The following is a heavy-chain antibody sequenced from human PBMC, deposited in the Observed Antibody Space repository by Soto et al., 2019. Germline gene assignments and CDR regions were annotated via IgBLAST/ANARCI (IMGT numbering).Heavy chain of an antibody. CDR2: IWYDGSNK. CDR3: AIEYDSSGYYDY. CDR1: GFTFSSYG. J-gene: IGHJ4*02. V-gene: IGHV3-33*01. Sequence: GGSLRLSCAASGFTFSSYGMHWVRQAPGKGLEWVAVIWYDGSNKYYADSVKGRFTISRDNSKNTLYLQMNSLRAEDTAVYYCAIEYDSSGYYDYWGQGILVTVSS. D-gene: IGHD3-22*01.